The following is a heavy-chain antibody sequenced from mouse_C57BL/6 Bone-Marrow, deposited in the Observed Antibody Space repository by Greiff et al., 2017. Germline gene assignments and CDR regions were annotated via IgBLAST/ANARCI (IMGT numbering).Heavy chain of an antibody. CDR2: IDPSDSET. CDR1: GYTFTSYW. V-gene: IGHV1-52*01. CDR3: ARSPFYYYGSPYYAMDY. D-gene: IGHD1-1*01. Sequence: QVQLQQPGAELVRPGSSVKLSCKASGYTFTSYWMHWVKQRPIQGLEWIGNIDPSDSETHYNQKFKDKATLTVDKSSSTAYMPLSSLTSEDSAVYYCARSPFYYYGSPYYAMDYWGQGTSVTVSS. J-gene: IGHJ4*01.